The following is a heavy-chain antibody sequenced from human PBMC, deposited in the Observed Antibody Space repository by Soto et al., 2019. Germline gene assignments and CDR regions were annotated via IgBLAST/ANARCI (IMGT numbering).Heavy chain of an antibody. Sequence: GGALRLSCSAPGFTFSGYSMNWVRPAPGEGLEWASYISSSSSTIYYADSVKGRFTISRDNAKNSLYLQMNSLRDEDTAVYYCARVGGSSWYFVDWFDPWGQGTLVTVSS. J-gene: IGHJ5*02. CDR1: GFTFSGYS. CDR2: ISSSSSTI. D-gene: IGHD6-13*01. V-gene: IGHV3-48*02. CDR3: ARVGGSSWYFVDWFDP.